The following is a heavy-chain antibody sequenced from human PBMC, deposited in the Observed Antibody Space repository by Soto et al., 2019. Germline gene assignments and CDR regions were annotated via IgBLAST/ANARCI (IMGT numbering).Heavy chain of an antibody. J-gene: IGHJ4*02. CDR3: TTSRGVPDF. CDR2: ISGSGRTI. CDR1: GFTFSDYY. Sequence: QVQVVESGGGLVKPGGSLRLSCAASGFTFSDYYMSWIRQAPGKGLEWVSYISGSGRTIYHADSVKGRFTISRDDSRNTMYLQMNSLRTEDTALYYCTTSRGVPDFWGQGTLVTVSS. V-gene: IGHV3-11*01. D-gene: IGHD2-2*01.